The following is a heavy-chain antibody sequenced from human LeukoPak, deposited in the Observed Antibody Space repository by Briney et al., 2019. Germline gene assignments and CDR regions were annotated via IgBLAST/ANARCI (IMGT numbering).Heavy chain of an antibody. CDR2: INAGNGNT. V-gene: IGHV1-3*01. Sequence: ASVKVSCKASGYTFTSYAMHWVRQAPGQRLEWMGWINAGNGNTKYSQKFQGRVTITRDTSASTAYMELSSLRSEDTAVYYCARDFSSSWYNGYFDLWGRGTLVTVSS. J-gene: IGHJ2*01. D-gene: IGHD6-13*01. CDR1: GYTFTSYA. CDR3: ARDFSSSWYNGYFDL.